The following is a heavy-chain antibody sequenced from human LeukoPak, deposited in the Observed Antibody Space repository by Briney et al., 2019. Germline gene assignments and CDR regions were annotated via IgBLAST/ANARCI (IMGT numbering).Heavy chain of an antibody. CDR2: INPHSGGT. CDR1: GYTFSDNC. CDR3: AREFMRVTAFDI. V-gene: IGHV1-2*02. Sequence: ASVKVSCKASGYTFSDNCIHWVRQAPGQGLEWMGWINPHSGGTNYGENFQGRVTLTRDTSISTAYTDLSSLISDDTAVYYCAREFMRVTAFDIWGQGTMVTVSS. D-gene: IGHD2-21*02. J-gene: IGHJ3*02.